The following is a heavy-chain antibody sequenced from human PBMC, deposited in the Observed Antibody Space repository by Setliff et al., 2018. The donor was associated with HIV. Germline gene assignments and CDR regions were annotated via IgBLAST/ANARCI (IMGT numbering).Heavy chain of an antibody. CDR1: GYSVSSGYY. V-gene: IGHV4-38-2*01. J-gene: IGHJ4*02. CDR3: TIPASSLAPN. Sequence: PSETLSLTCAVSGYSVSSGYYWGWIRQPPGKGLEWIGSFYHSGSTFYNPSLKSRVTISLDTSKNQISLKLTSVTAADTAVYYCTIPASSLAPNWGRGTQVTVSS. CDR2: FYHSGST.